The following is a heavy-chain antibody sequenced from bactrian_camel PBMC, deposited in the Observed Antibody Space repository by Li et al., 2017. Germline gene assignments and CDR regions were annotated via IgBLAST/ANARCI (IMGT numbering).Heavy chain of an antibody. CDR3: ATWLGSFCSRSYRDDWWGGVHDRGY. Sequence: HVQLVESGGGSVPPGGSLRLSCAASEYAISGDCMGWFRQTPGKEREGVASIDRRGSASYAESVKGRFTISKDNAKNTLYLQMNSLEPEDSAMYYCATWLGSFCSRSYRDDWWGGVHDRGYWGQGTQVTVS. D-gene: IGHD2*01. V-gene: IGHV3-2*01. J-gene: IGHJ4*01. CDR1: EYAISGDC. CDR2: IDRRGSA.